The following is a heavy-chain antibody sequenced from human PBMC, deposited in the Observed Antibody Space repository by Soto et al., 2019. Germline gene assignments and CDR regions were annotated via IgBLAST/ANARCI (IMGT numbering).Heavy chain of an antibody. J-gene: IGHJ6*02. CDR2: ISGSGGST. CDR1: GFTFSSYA. Sequence: GGSLRLSCAASGFTFSSYAMSWVRQAPGKGLEWVSAISGSGGSTYYADSVKGRFTISRDNSKNTLYLQMNSLRAEDTAVYYCASPYCIITSCDYYYYYGMDVWGQGTTVTVSS. D-gene: IGHD2-2*01. V-gene: IGHV3-23*01. CDR3: ASPYCIITSCDYYYYYGMDV.